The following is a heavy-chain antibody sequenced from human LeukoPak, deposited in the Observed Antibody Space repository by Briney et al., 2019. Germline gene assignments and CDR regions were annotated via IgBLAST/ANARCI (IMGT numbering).Heavy chain of an antibody. CDR2: IYYSGST. Sequence: SETLSLTCTVSGGSISTSSFYFGWIRQPPGKGLEWIGVIYYSGSTYYNPSLKSRVTISVDTSKNQFSLKLSSVTAADTAVYFCASDCSSTSRYARYYFDNWGQGILVTVSS. J-gene: IGHJ4*02. CDR1: GGSISTSSFY. CDR3: ASDCSSTSRYARYYFDN. D-gene: IGHD2-2*01. V-gene: IGHV4-39*01.